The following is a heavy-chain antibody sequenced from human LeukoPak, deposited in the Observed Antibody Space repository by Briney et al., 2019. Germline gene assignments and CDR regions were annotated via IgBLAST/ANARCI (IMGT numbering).Heavy chain of an antibody. Sequence: AAVTDSSMASGYTFTQYVISWVRQAPGPGLEWMGWISVYNGNTNYAQKLQGRVTMTTDTSTSTAYMELRSLRSDDRAVYYCARGGYCSSTSCYSCDYWGQGTLVTVSS. V-gene: IGHV1-18*01. D-gene: IGHD2-2*01. CDR3: ARGGYCSSTSCYSCDY. CDR1: GYTFTQYV. J-gene: IGHJ4*02. CDR2: ISVYNGNT.